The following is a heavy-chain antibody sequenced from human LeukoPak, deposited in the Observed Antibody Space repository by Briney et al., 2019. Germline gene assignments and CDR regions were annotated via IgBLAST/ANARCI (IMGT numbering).Heavy chain of an antibody. CDR3: AGFNLHYGDYSYDY. D-gene: IGHD4-17*01. CDR2: IYYSGST. V-gene: IGHV4-59*01. CDR1: GGSISSYY. J-gene: IGHJ4*02. Sequence: SETLSLTCTVSGGSISSYYWGWIRQPPGKGLEWIGYIYYSGSTNYNPSLKSRVTISVDTSKNQFSLKLSSVTAADTAVYYCAGFNLHYGDYSYDYWGQGTLVTVSS.